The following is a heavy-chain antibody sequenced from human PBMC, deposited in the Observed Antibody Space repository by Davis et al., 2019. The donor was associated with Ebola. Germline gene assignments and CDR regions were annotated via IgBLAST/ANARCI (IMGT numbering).Heavy chain of an antibody. D-gene: IGHD6-13*01. J-gene: IGHJ4*02. CDR2: IYYSGRT. V-gene: IGHV4-59*01. Sequence: SETLSLTCTVSGGSMSNYYWSWIRQPPGKGLEFIGYIYYSGRTNYNPSVKSRVTMSVDTSKNQFSLKLSSVTAADTAVYYCARVGTSSWVDYWGQGTLVTVSS. CDR1: GGSMSNYY. CDR3: ARVGTSSWVDY.